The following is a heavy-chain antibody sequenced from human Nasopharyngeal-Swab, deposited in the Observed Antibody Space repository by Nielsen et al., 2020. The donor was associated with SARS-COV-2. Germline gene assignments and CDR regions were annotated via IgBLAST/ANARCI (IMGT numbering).Heavy chain of an antibody. Sequence: GESLKISCAASGFSITSYAMTWVRQAPGKGLEWVSSISGGGASEDYADSVKGRFTISRDYSKKMLYLQMNSLRAEDTAVYYCARDPDWYWYAIDSWGQGTLVTVSS. D-gene: IGHD2-8*02. CDR1: GFSITSYA. J-gene: IGHJ4*02. CDR2: ISGGGASE. V-gene: IGHV3-23*01. CDR3: ARDPDWYWYAIDS.